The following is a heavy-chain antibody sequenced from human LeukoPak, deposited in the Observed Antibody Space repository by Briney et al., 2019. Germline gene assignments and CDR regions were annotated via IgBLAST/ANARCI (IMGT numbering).Heavy chain of an antibody. CDR3: ARPNFLFCISSPCLLDY. V-gene: IGHV1-2*02. D-gene: IGHD2-2*01. J-gene: IGHJ4*02. CDR1: GYTFTDYY. CDR2: INPNDGDT. Sequence: ASVKVSCKASGYTFTDYYMHWVRQAPGQGFEWMGWINPNDGDTNYAQKFQGRVTMTRDTSISTAHMEVSRLRSDDTAVYYCARPNFLFCISSPCLLDYWAQETLVTV.